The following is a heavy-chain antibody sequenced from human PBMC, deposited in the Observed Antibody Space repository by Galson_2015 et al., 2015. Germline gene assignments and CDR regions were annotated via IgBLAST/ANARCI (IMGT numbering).Heavy chain of an antibody. CDR3: ARGSNCAN. J-gene: IGHJ1*01. Sequence: SLRLSCAASGFTFSSYAMGWVRQAPGKGLEWVSTISGNNGGTHYADSVRGRFTISRDDSKNTLYLQMDSLRAEDTAIYFCARGSNCANWGQGTRVAVSS. V-gene: IGHV3-23*01. CDR1: GFTFSSYA. D-gene: IGHD3-16*01. CDR2: ISGNNGGT.